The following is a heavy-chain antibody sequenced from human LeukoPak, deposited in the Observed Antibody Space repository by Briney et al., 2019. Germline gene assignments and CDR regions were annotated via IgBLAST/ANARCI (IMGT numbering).Heavy chain of an antibody. CDR1: GFTFDDYA. Sequence: GRSLRLSCAASGFTFDDYAMHWVRQAPGKGLEWVSGISWNSGSIGYADSVKGRFTISRDNAKNSLYLQMNSLRAEDTAVYYCVRGIRDYYGLDYWGQGTLVTVSS. J-gene: IGHJ4*02. D-gene: IGHD3-22*01. CDR3: VRGIRDYYGLDY. V-gene: IGHV3-9*01. CDR2: ISWNSGSI.